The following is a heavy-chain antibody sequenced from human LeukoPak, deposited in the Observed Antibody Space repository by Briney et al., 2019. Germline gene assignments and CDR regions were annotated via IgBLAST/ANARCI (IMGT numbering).Heavy chain of an antibody. Sequence: GESLKISCKGSGYMFTSYWIGWVRQMPGKGLEWMGIINPDDSDTRYSPSFQGQVTISADKSISTAYLRWSSLKASDTAMYYCTRQLVLQNYYGMDVWGQGTTVTVSS. V-gene: IGHV5-51*01. CDR3: TRQLVLQNYYGMDV. D-gene: IGHD1-7*01. CDR2: INPDDSDT. J-gene: IGHJ6*02. CDR1: GYMFTSYW.